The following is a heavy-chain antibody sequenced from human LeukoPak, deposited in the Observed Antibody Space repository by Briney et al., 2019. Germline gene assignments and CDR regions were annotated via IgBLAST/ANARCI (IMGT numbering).Heavy chain of an antibody. CDR2: ISAYNGNT. J-gene: IGHJ6*02. V-gene: IGHV1-18*01. D-gene: IGHD2-2*01. CDR3: ATALVVPALRGALTDYYYGMDV. CDR1: GGTFSSYA. Sequence: ASVKVSCKASGGTFSSYAISWVRQAPGQGLEWMGWISAYNGNTNYAQKLQGRVTMTTDTSTSTAYMELRSLRSDDTAVYYCATALVVPALRGALTDYYYGMDVWGQGTTVTVSS.